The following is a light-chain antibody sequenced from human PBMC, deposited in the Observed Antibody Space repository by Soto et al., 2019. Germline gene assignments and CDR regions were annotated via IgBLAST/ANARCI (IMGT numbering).Light chain of an antibody. Sequence: EIVMTQSPATLSVSPGERATLSCRASQSVSSNLAWYQQKPGQAPRLLIYGASTRATGIPARFSGSGSGTEFTPPTSSLQYADFVVYYCQQYNNCRLYTFGHGTKLEIK. CDR3: QQYNNCRLYT. V-gene: IGKV3-15*01. CDR1: QSVSSN. CDR2: GAS. J-gene: IGKJ2*01.